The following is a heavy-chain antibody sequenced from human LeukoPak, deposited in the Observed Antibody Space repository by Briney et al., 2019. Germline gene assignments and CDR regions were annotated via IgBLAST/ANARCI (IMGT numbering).Heavy chain of an antibody. D-gene: IGHD6-13*01. J-gene: IGHJ4*02. V-gene: IGHV4-34*01. Sequence: SETLSLTCAVYGGSFSGFYWTWIRQPPGKGLEWIGEINHVGSTNYNPSLKSRVTISVDTSKNQFSLKLSSVTAADTAVYYCARKVAAAGNYFDYWGQGTLVTVSS. CDR3: ARKVAAAGNYFDY. CDR2: INHVGST. CDR1: GGSFSGFY.